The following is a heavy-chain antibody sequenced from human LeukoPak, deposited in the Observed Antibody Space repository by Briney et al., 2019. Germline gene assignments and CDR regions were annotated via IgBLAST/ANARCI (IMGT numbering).Heavy chain of an antibody. CDR2: MSSGGST. CDR1: GFTVSSNF. D-gene: IGHD2/OR15-2a*01. CDR3: ARRNVVDRTNDY. Sequence: GGSLRLSCAASGFTVSSNFMSWVRQAPGKGLEWVSVMSSGGSTYYADSAKDRFTIYRDNTRNTLYLQMNSLRAEDTAVYYCARRNVVDRTNDYWGQGTLVTVSS. V-gene: IGHV3-66*01. J-gene: IGHJ4*02.